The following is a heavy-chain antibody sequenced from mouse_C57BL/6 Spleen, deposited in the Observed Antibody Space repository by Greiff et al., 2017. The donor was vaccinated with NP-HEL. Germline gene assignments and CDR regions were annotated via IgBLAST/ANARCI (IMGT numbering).Heavy chain of an antibody. J-gene: IGHJ4*01. CDR2: IWRGGST. V-gene: IGHV2-5*01. D-gene: IGHD2-4*01. CDR3: AGGYDSNYYAMDY. CDR1: GFSLTSYG. Sequence: VMLVESGPGLVQPSQSLSITCTASGFSLTSYGVHWVRQSPGKGLEWLGVIWRGGSTDYNAAFMSRLSITKDNSKSQVFFKMNSLQADDTAIYYCAGGYDSNYYAMDYWGQGTSVTVSS.